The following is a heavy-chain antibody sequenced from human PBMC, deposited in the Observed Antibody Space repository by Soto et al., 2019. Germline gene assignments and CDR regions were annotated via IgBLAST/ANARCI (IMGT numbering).Heavy chain of an antibody. CDR1: GGSISSYY. D-gene: IGHD5-12*01. J-gene: IGHJ6*02. V-gene: IGHV4-59*01. CDR2: IYYSGST. CDR3: ARADLGFPAGSGYDSVYYYGMDV. Sequence: PSETLSLTCTVSGGSISSYYWSWIRQPPGKGLEWIGYIYYSGSTNYNPSLKSRVTISVDTSKNQFSLKLSSVTAADTAVYYCARADLGFPAGSGYDSVYYYGMDVWGQGTTVTVSS.